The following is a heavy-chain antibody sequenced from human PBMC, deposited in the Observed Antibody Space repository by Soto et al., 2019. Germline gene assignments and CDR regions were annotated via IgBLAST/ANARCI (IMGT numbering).Heavy chain of an antibody. D-gene: IGHD3-22*01. V-gene: IGHV5-51*01. CDR1: GDSFTTYW. CDR3: ARKHSRGYFNWFAP. J-gene: IGHJ5*02. Sequence: GESLKISCRVSGDSFTTYWIAWVRQMPGKGLEWMGIIYPGDFDTRYSPSFQGQVTISVDKSINTAYLQWNSLKASDSAIYYCARKHSRGYFNWFAPWGQGTLVTVSS. CDR2: IYPGDFDT.